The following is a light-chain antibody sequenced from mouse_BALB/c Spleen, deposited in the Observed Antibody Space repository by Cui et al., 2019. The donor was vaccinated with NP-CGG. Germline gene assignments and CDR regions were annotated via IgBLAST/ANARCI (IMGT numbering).Light chain of an antibody. J-gene: IGLJ1*01. CDR2: GTH. CDR1: TGAVTTSNY. V-gene: IGLV1*01. CDR3: ALWYSNHCV. Sequence: QAVVTQESALTTSPGETVTLTCRSSTGAVTTSNYANWVQEKPDHLFTGLIGGTHNRVPGVPARFSGSLIGDKAALTITGAQTEDEAIYFCALWYSNHCVFGGATKLTVL.